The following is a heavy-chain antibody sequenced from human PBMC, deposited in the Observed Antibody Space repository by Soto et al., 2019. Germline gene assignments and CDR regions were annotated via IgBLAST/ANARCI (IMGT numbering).Heavy chain of an antibody. CDR3: AEDSYDSSGYTFDY. J-gene: IGHJ4*02. Sequence: GGSLRLSCAASGFTFSSYAMSWVRQAPGKGLEWVSAISSSGGSTYYADSVKGRFTISRDNSKNTLYLQMNSLRAEDTAVYYCAEDSYDSSGYTFDYWGQGTLVTVSS. V-gene: IGHV3-23*01. CDR1: GFTFSSYA. CDR2: ISSSGGST. D-gene: IGHD3-22*01.